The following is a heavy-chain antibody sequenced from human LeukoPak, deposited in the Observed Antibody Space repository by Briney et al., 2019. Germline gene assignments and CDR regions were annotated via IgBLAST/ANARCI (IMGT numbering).Heavy chain of an antibody. CDR2: IYYSGST. J-gene: IGHJ4*02. CDR3: ARHKFAPAVGATNFDY. Sequence: PSETLPLTCTVSGGSISSSSYYWGWIRQPPGKGLEWIGSIYYSGSTYYNPSLNSRVTISVDTSKNQFSLKLSSVTAADTAVYYCARHKFAPAVGATNFDYWGQGTLVTVSS. V-gene: IGHV4-39*01. D-gene: IGHD1-26*01. CDR1: GGSISSSSYY.